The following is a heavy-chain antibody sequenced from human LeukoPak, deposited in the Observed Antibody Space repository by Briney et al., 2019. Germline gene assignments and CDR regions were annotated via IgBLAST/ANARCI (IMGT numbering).Heavy chain of an antibody. CDR3: VGSRGNWNYQKVYYFDY. CDR2: IIPIFGTA. Sequence: SVKVSCKASGGTFSSYAISWVRQAPGQGLEWMGGIIPIFGTANYAQKFQGRVTITADESTSTAYMELSSLRSEDTAVYYCVGSRGNWNYQKVYYFDYWGQGTLVTVSS. V-gene: IGHV1-69*01. CDR1: GGTFSSYA. D-gene: IGHD1-7*01. J-gene: IGHJ4*02.